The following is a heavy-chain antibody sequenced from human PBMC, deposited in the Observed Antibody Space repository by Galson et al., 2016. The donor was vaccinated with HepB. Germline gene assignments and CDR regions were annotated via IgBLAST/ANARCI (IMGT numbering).Heavy chain of an antibody. CDR1: GFTFNTYS. CDR2: ISCDGSDK. Sequence: SLRLSCAASGFTFNTYSIHWVRQAPGKGLEWVAVISCDGSDKDYADSVTGRFTISRDNSKNMLYLQMNSLRNEGTAVYYCARSTSDSSTWYVNYYYGMDVWGQGTTVTVSS. CDR3: ARSTSDSSTWYVNYYYGMDV. J-gene: IGHJ6*02. V-gene: IGHV3-30-3*01. D-gene: IGHD6-13*01.